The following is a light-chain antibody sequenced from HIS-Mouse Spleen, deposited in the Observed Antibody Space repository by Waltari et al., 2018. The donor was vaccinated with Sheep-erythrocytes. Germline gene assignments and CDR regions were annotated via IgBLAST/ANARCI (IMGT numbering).Light chain of an antibody. CDR3: QAWDSSTAEVV. Sequence: SYELTQPPSVSVSPGQTASITCSGDKLGDKYACWYQQKPGQSPVLVIYQDSKRPSGIPERFSGSNSGNKASLTISGTQAMDEADYDCQAWDSSTAEVVFGGGTKLTVL. CDR1: KLGDKY. V-gene: IGLV3-1*01. J-gene: IGLJ2*01. CDR2: QDS.